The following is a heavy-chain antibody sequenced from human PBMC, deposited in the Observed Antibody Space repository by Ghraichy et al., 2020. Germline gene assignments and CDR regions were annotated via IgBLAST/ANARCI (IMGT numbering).Heavy chain of an antibody. CDR1: GASIRSPDYF. D-gene: IGHD6-19*01. CDR3: TRHSSGTLQWYYRGVDV. Sequence: SETLSLTCTVSGASIRSPDYFWGWVRQPAGMGLVWVGSAFYSGTDYYNPSLKSRVSVSVDTSKNQFSLKLTSVTATDSGLYSCTRHSSGTLQWYYRGVDVGGQGTTGIV. CDR2: AFYSGTD. J-gene: IGHJ6*02. V-gene: IGHV4-39*01.